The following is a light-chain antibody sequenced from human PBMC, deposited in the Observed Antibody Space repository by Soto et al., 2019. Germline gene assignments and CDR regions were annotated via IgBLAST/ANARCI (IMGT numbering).Light chain of an antibody. CDR2: ETS. V-gene: IGKV1-33*01. Sequence: DIQMTQSPSSLSASVGDRVTITCQASQDINKYLNWYQQKSGKVPKLLIYETSSLVTGVPSRFSGSGSETHCTLTINSLQPEDFATYYCQQYAHLPPYTFGQGTKLEMK. CDR3: QQYAHLPPYT. J-gene: IGKJ2*01. CDR1: QDINKY.